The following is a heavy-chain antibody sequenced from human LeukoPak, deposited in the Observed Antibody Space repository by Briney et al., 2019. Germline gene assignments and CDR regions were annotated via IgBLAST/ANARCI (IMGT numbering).Heavy chain of an antibody. V-gene: IGHV4-4*07. CDR3: ARDSIVGARDAFDI. D-gene: IGHD1-26*01. J-gene: IGHJ3*02. CDR1: GGSISSYY. CDR2: IDTSGST. Sequence: SETLSLTCTVSGGSISSYYWSWIRQPAGKGLEWIGRIDTSGSTNYNPSLKSRVTMSVDTSKNQFSLKLSSVTAADTAVYYCARDSIVGARDAFDIWGQGTMVTVSS.